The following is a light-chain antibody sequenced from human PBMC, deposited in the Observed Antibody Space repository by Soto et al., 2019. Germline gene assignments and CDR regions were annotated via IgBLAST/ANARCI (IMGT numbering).Light chain of an antibody. CDR3: RQALQPTST. V-gene: IGKV2-28*01. CDR1: RGVLHSNGYNY. CDR2: LGS. J-gene: IGKJ5*01. Sequence: AVPVTHGERASIFCRSSRGVLHSNGYNYLDWYLQKPGQYPQLLIYLGSNRASGVPDRFSVSGSGTDFRLKFGRVEAEDAVVYYCRQALQPTSTCRQGTRLEIK.